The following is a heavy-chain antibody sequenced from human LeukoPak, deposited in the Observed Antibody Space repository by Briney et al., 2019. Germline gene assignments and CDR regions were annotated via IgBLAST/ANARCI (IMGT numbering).Heavy chain of an antibody. V-gene: IGHV1-69*05. CDR1: GGTFSSYA. D-gene: IGHD5-12*01. CDR3: ARGGGYSGYDPNTYYCYYMDV. CDR2: IIPIFGTA. J-gene: IGHJ6*03. Sequence: GSSVKVSCKASGGTFSSYAISRVRQAPGQGLEWMGGIIPIFGTANYAQKFQGRVTITTDESTSTAYMELSSLRSEDTAVYYCARGGGYSGYDPNTYYCYYMDVWGKGTTVTASS.